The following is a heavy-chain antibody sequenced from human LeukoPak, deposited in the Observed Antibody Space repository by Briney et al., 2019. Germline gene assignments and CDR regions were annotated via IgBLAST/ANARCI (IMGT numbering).Heavy chain of an antibody. CDR1: GYTLTELS. Sequence: ASVTVSCKVSGYTLTELSMHWVRQAPGKGLEWMGGFDPEDGETIYAQKFQGRVTMTEDTSTDTAYMELSSLRSEDTAVYYCATDLPYQLLFRYWGQGTLVTVSS. V-gene: IGHV1-24*01. CDR3: ATDLPYQLLFRY. J-gene: IGHJ4*02. CDR2: FDPEDGET. D-gene: IGHD2-2*01.